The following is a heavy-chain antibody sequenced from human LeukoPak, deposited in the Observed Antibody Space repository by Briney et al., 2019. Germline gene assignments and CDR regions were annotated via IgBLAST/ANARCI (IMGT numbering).Heavy chain of an antibody. J-gene: IGHJ4*02. CDR1: GYTFTSYD. D-gene: IGHD3-10*01. CDR2: MNPNNGKT. Sequence: GATVKVSCKASGYTFTSYDINWVRQATGQGLEWMGWMNPNNGKTGYAQKFQGRVTISRDSSTNTAYMELNSLTSEDTAVFYCARGQWESYGSWYFDYWGQGTLVTVSS. V-gene: IGHV1-8*01. CDR3: ARGQWESYGSWYFDY.